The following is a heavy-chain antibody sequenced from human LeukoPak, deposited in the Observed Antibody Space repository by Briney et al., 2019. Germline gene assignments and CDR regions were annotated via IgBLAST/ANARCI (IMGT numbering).Heavy chain of an antibody. CDR1: GYSISSGYY. CDR2: IYHSGST. Sequence: SETLSLTCTVSGYSISSGYYWGWIRQPPGKGLEWIGSIYHSGSTYYNPSLKSRVTISVDTSKNQFSLKLSSVTAADTAVYYCGRDLDAQGAFDIWGQGTMVTVSS. CDR3: GRDLDAQGAFDI. V-gene: IGHV4-38-2*02. J-gene: IGHJ3*02.